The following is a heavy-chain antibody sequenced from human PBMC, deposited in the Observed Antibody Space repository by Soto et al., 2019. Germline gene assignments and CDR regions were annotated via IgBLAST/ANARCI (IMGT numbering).Heavy chain of an antibody. D-gene: IGHD3-10*01. CDR2: INAGNGNT. Sequence: ASVKVSCKASGYTFTSYAMYWVRQAPGQRLEWMGWINAGNGNTKYSQKFQGRVTITRDTSASTAYMELSSLRSEDTAVYYCARFTMVRGASFDYWGQGTLVTVS. J-gene: IGHJ4*02. V-gene: IGHV1-3*01. CDR1: GYTFTSYA. CDR3: ARFTMVRGASFDY.